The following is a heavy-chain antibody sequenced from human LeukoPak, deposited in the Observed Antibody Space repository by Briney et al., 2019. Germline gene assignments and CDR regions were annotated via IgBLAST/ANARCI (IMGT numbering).Heavy chain of an antibody. J-gene: IGHJ4*02. CDR1: GFTFSSYE. CDR3: ARLYSSSSGRALDY. D-gene: IGHD6-6*01. Sequence: GGSLRLSCAASGFTFSSYEMNWVRQAPEKGLEWVSYISSSGSNIYYADSVKGRFTISRDNAKNSLFLQMNSLRAEDTAVYYCARLYSSSSGRALDYWGQGTLVTVSS. V-gene: IGHV3-48*03. CDR2: ISSSGSNI.